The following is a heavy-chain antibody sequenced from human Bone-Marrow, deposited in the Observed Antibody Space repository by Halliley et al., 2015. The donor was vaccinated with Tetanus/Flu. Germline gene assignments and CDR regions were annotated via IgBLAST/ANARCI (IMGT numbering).Heavy chain of an antibody. CDR3: ARQYYYGSLDL. D-gene: IGHD3-10*01. J-gene: IGHJ6*02. CDR1: GHSFTSYW. V-gene: IGHV5-51*01. CDR2: IFPNDFDA. Sequence: QLVQSGAELKKPGDSLKISCRGFGHSFTSYWIGWVRQMPGKGLEWMGLIFPNDFDARYSPSFQGQVTLSVDKSTSTAYLEWSSLKASDTAIYYCARQYYYGSLDLWGQGTTVTVSS.